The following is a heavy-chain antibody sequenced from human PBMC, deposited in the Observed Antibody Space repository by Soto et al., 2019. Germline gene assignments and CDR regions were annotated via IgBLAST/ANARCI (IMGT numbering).Heavy chain of an antibody. CDR2: IYSGGST. CDR1: GFTVSSNY. D-gene: IGHD4-17*01. J-gene: IGHJ4*02. Sequence: GGSLRLSCAASGFTVSSNYMSWVRQAPGKGLEWVSVIYSGGSTYYADSVKGRFTISRDNSKNTLYLQMNSLRAEDTAVYYCARDRYGDWQTFDYWGQGTLVTVSS. V-gene: IGHV3-66*01. CDR3: ARDRYGDWQTFDY.